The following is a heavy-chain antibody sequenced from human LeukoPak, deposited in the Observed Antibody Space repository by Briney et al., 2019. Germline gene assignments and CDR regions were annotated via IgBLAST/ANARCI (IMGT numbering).Heavy chain of an antibody. V-gene: IGHV4-39*01. D-gene: IGHD3-22*01. Sequence: SETLSLTCTVSGGSISSSSYYWGWIRQPPGKGLEWIGSIYYSGITYYNPSLKSRVTISVDTSKNQFSLKLNSVTAADTAVYYCAKQRGYHYDSTTNRFSDLWGQGTRVTVSS. CDR3: AKQRGYHYDSTTNRFSDL. J-gene: IGHJ5*02. CDR2: IYYSGIT. CDR1: GGSISSSSYY.